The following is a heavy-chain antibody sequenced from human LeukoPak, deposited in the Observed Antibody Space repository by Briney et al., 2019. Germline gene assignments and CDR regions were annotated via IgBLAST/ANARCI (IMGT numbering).Heavy chain of an antibody. CDR3: AASPEVVITSGPFDI. CDR1: GFTFTSSA. J-gene: IGHJ3*02. CDR2: IVVGSGNT. D-gene: IGHD3-22*01. Sequence: TSVKVSCKASGFTFTSSAMQWVRQAREQRLEWIGWIVVGSGNTNYAQKFQERVTITRDMSTSTAYMELSSLRSEDTAVYYCAASPEVVITSGPFDIWGQGTMVTVSS. V-gene: IGHV1-58*02.